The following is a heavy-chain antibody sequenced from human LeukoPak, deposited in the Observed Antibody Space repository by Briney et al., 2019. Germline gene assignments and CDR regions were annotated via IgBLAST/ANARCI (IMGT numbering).Heavy chain of an antibody. Sequence: GGSLRLSCAASGFTFSSYAMSWVRQAPGKGLEWVSGISGGDGSTYYADSVRGRFTISRDHSKNTLYLQMDSLRAEDTAVYYCAKLVGATWVTALDYWGQGTLVTVSS. CDR2: ISGGDGST. J-gene: IGHJ4*02. V-gene: IGHV3-23*01. CDR3: AKLVGATWVTALDY. D-gene: IGHD1-26*01. CDR1: GFTFSSYA.